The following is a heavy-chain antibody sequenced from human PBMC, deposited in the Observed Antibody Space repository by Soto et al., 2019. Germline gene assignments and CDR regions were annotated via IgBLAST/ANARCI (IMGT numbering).Heavy chain of an antibody. J-gene: IGHJ4*02. CDR1: GFSLTTDRVG. V-gene: IGHV2-5*02. CDR3: AHAYGGRSLY. Sequence: QITLKESGPTLVKPTQSLTLTCTFSGFSLTTDRVGVGWMRQPPGEALEWLAVIYWDDSKTYRPSLESRLTITKDTSKNQVALTMTNMDSLDTATYYCAHAYGGRSLYWGQGTLVTFSS. CDR2: IYWDDSK. D-gene: IGHD1-26*01.